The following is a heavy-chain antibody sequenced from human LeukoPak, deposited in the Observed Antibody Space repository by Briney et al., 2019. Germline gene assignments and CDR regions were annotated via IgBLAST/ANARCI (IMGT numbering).Heavy chain of an antibody. CDR3: ARARRTMFGELLRGFDY. Sequence: SETLSLTCAVYGGSFSGYYWSWIRQPPGKGLEWIGYIYYSGSTNYNPSLKSRVTISVDTSKNQFSLKLSSVTAADTAVYYCARARRTMFGELLRGFDYWGQGTLVTVSS. CDR1: GGSFSGYY. CDR2: IYYSGST. V-gene: IGHV4-59*01. D-gene: IGHD3-10*02. J-gene: IGHJ4*02.